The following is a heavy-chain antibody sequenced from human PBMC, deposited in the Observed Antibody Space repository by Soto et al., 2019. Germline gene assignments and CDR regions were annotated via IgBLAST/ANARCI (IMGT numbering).Heavy chain of an antibody. J-gene: IGHJ4*02. Sequence: QITVKESGLTLVKPTETLTLTCTFSGFSLSSIGMGVGWIRQPPGKALEWLALIYWDDDKRYSPSLSSRLTITKDPSKNEVDLTMTNMDPVDTATYYCARLTPGVYDSGRLWEKFDYWGQGTLVTVSS. V-gene: IGHV2-5*02. CDR3: ARLTPGVYDSGRLWEKFDY. CDR1: GFSLSSIGMG. CDR2: IYWDDDK. D-gene: IGHD5-12*01.